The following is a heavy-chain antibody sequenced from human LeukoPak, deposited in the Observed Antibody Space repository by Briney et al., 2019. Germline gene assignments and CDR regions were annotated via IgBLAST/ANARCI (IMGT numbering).Heavy chain of an antibody. J-gene: IGHJ5*02. D-gene: IGHD2-15*01. CDR2: IYYSGST. CDR1: GGSISSSSYY. V-gene: IGHV4-39*07. Sequence: SETLSLTCTVSGGSISSSSYYWGWIRQPPGKGLEWIGSIYYSGSTYYNPSLKSRVTISVDTSKNQFSLKLSSVTAADTAVYYCARTPVAATRGGWFDPWGQGTLVTVSS. CDR3: ARTPVAATRGGWFDP.